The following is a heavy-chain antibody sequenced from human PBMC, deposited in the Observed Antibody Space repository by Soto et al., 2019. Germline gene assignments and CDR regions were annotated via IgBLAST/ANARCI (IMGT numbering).Heavy chain of an antibody. CDR1: GYTFTSYY. J-gene: IGHJ6*02. CDR3: ARDGCSGGSCYGMDV. D-gene: IGHD2-15*01. Sequence: GASVKGYCKTSGYTFTSYYMDWVRQTTGQGLEWMGIINPSGGSTSYAQKFQGRVTMTRDTSTSTVYMELSSLRSEDTAVYYCARDGCSGGSCYGMDVWGQGTTVTV. CDR2: INPSGGST. V-gene: IGHV1-46*01.